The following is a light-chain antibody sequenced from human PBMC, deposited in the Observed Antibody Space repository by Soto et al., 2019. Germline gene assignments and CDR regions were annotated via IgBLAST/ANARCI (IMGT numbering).Light chain of an antibody. Sequence: QSALTQPASVSGSPGQSITISCTGTDSDIGAYNFVSWYQQHPGKAPKLMIYEVSNRPSGVSNRFSGSKSGNTASLTISGLQADDEADYYCGAYAKSSNQLFGGGTKVTVL. CDR3: GAYAKSSNQL. CDR1: DSDIGAYNF. J-gene: IGLJ2*01. CDR2: EVS. V-gene: IGLV2-14*01.